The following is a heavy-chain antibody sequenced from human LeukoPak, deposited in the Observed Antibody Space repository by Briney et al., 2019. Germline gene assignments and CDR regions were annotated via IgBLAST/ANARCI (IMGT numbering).Heavy chain of an antibody. CDR2: ISSSGSTI. CDR1: GFTFSDYY. D-gene: IGHD2-15*01. J-gene: IGHJ6*03. CDR3: ARDGYCSGGSCYLYPGLYYYMDV. V-gene: IGHV3-11*01. Sequence: GGSLRLSCAASGFTFSDYYMSWIRQAPGKGLEWVSYISSSGSTIYYADSVKGRFPISRDNAKNSLYLQMNSLRAEDTAVYYCARDGYCSGGSCYLYPGLYYYMDVWGKGTTVTISS.